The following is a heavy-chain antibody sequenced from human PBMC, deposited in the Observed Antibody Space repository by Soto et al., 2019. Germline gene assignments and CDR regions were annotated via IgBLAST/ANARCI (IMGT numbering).Heavy chain of an antibody. CDR3: ARGADYDFWTYGMDV. Sequence: SETLSLTCAVSGGSLTSYYWTWIRQPPGKELEWIGNIYYSGSPNYNPYPNYNSSLKSRVTISVDTSKNQISLKLSSVTAADTAVYYCARGADYDFWTYGMDVWAKGPRSPSP. V-gene: IGHV4-59*01. D-gene: IGHD3-3*01. CDR1: GGSLTSYY. J-gene: IGHJ6*02. CDR2: IYYSGSP.